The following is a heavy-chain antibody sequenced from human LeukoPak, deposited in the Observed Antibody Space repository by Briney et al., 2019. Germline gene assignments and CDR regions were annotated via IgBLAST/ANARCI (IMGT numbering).Heavy chain of an antibody. CDR2: ISSSSSYI. CDR3: ARDTGGYSYGKDAFDI. J-gene: IGHJ3*02. Sequence: GGSLRLSCAASGFTFSGYSMNWVRQAPGKGLEWVSSISSSSSYIYYADSVKGRFTISRDNAKNSLYLQMNSLRAEDTAVYYCARDTGGYSYGKDAFDIWGQGTMVTVSS. V-gene: IGHV3-21*01. D-gene: IGHD5-18*01. CDR1: GFTFSGYS.